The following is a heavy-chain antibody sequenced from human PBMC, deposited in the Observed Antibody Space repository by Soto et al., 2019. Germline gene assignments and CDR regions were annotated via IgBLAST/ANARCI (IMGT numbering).Heavy chain of an antibody. CDR2: ISGSGRST. J-gene: IGHJ4*02. CDR1: GFIFNNYV. V-gene: IGHV3-23*04. CDR3: AKAPDYDSTGFYSDS. D-gene: IGHD3-22*01. Sequence: EVQVVESGGGLVQPGGSLRLSCVTSGFIFNNYVMTWVRQVPGKGLEWVSAISGSGRSTYHADSVKGRFTISRDNSKNTVFLQMDSLRGEDMALYYCAKAPDYDSTGFYSDSWGQGTLVTVSS.